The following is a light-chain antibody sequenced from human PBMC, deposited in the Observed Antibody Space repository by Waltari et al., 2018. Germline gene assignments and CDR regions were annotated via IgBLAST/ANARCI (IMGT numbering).Light chain of an antibody. CDR3: QQLNSYSLIT. J-gene: IGKJ5*01. V-gene: IGKV1-9*01. Sequence: DIQLTQSPSLLSASVGDRVTITCRASQGRSNYLAWYQQKTGRAPKLLISATSTLQSGVPSRFSGSGSGTEFTLTISDLQPEDFTTYYCQQLNSYSLITFGQGTRLEIK. CDR2: ATS. CDR1: QGRSNY.